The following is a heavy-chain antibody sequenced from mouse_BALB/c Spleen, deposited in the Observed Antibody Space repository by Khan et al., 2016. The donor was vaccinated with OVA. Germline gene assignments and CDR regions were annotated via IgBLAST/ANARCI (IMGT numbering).Heavy chain of an antibody. V-gene: IGHV1-7*01. J-gene: IGHJ2*01. CDR1: GYTFTTYW. CDR3: TRDRIDY. Sequence: VQLQQSGAELAKPGASVKMSGKASGYTFTTYWMHWVKQRPGQGLEWIGYINPTSGYTDYNEKFKDRATLSADKSSSTAYMQLSSLTSEDSAVYYCTRDRIDYWGQGTTLTVSS. CDR2: INPTSGYT.